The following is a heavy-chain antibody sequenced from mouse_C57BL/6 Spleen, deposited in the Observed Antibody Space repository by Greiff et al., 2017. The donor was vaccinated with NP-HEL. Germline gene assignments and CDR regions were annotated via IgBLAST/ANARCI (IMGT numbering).Heavy chain of an antibody. CDR2: IDPSDSET. D-gene: IGHD2-5*01. V-gene: IGHV1-52*01. J-gene: IGHJ3*01. CDR1: GYTFTSYW. CDR3: ARADYSNYRFAY. Sequence: QVQLQQPGAELVRPGSSVKLSCKASGYTFTSYWMHWVKQRPIQGLEWIGNIDPSDSETHYNQKFKDKATLTVDKSSSTAYMQLNSLTSEDSAVYYCARADYSNYRFAYWGQGTLVTVSA.